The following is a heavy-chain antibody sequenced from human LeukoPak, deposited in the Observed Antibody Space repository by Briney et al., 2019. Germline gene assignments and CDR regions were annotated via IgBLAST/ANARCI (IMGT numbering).Heavy chain of an antibody. Sequence: PSETLSLTCTVSGGSISSYYWSWIRQPPGKGLEWIGYIYYSGSTNYNPSLESRVTISVDTSKNQFSLKLSSVTAADTAVYYCARLAVAGPGSFDYWGQGTLVTVSS. V-gene: IGHV4-59*08. J-gene: IGHJ4*02. CDR2: IYYSGST. CDR3: ARLAVAGPGSFDY. D-gene: IGHD6-19*01. CDR1: GGSISSYY.